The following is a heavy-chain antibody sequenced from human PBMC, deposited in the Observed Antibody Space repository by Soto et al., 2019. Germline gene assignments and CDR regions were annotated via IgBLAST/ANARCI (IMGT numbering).Heavy chain of an antibody. Sequence: QVQLVESGGGVVQPGRSLRLSCAASGFTFSSYAMHWVRQAPGKGLEWVAVISYDGSNKYYADSVKGRFTISRDNSKNTLYLQMNSLRAEDTAVYYCARGWESYNGMDVWGQGTTVTVSS. V-gene: IGHV3-30-3*01. CDR2: ISYDGSNK. D-gene: IGHD1-26*01. CDR1: GFTFSSYA. CDR3: ARGWESYNGMDV. J-gene: IGHJ6*02.